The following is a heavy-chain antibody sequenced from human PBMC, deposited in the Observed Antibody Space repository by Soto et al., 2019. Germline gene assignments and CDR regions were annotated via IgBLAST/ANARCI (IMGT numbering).Heavy chain of an antibody. CDR1: GFTLSGSP. D-gene: IGHD3-22*01. Sequence: PGGSLRLSCAASGFTLSGSPMHWVRQASGKGLEWVGRIRSKANGYATAYAASVRGRFTISRDDSKNTAYLQMNSLKTEDTAVYYCTSAIYDSGNYYYADDYWGQGTLVTVSS. CDR3: TSAIYDSGNYYYADDY. J-gene: IGHJ4*02. CDR2: IRSKANGYAT. V-gene: IGHV3-73*01.